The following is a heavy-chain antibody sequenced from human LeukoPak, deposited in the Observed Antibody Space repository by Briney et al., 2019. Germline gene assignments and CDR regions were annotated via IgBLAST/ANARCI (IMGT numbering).Heavy chain of an antibody. Sequence: SETLSLTCTVSGGSISSYYWSWIQQPAGKGLEWIGRIYTSGSTNYNPSLKSRVTMSVDTSKNQFSLKLSSVTAADTAVYYCARAQREYYYDSSGAIDAFDIWGQGTMVTVSS. CDR1: GGSISSYY. V-gene: IGHV4-4*07. CDR2: IYTSGST. D-gene: IGHD3-22*01. CDR3: ARAQREYYYDSSGAIDAFDI. J-gene: IGHJ3*02.